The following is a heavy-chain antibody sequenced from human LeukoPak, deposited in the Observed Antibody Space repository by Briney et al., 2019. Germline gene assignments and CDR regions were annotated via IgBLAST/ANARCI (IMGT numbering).Heavy chain of an antibody. CDR1: GFTFSSYA. CDR2: ISSNGGST. Sequence: PGGSLRLSCAASGFTFSSYAMHWVRQAPGKGLEYVSAISSNGGSTYYANSVKGRFTISRDNSKNTLYLQMGSLRAEDMAVYYCARVYGSYFDYWGQGTLVTVSS. CDR3: ARVYGSYFDY. D-gene: IGHD1-26*01. J-gene: IGHJ4*02. V-gene: IGHV3-64*01.